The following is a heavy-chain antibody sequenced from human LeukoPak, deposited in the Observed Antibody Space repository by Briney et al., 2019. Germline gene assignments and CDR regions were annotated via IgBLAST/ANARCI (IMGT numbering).Heavy chain of an antibody. CDR2: IYRDGST. J-gene: IGHJ5*02. CDR1: GFTVSSNY. V-gene: IGHV3-53*01. D-gene: IGHD3-10*01. Sequence: GGSPRLSCAASGFTVSSNYMSWVRQAPGKGLEWVSVIYRDGSTYYADSVKGRFTISRDNPKNTLYLQMNSLRAEDTAVYYCARDGSGSGFNWFDPWGQGTLVTVSS. CDR3: ARDGSGSGFNWFDP.